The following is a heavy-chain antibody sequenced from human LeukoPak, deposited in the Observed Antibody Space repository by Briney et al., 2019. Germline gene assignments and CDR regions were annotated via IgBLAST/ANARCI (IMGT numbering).Heavy chain of an antibody. J-gene: IGHJ4*02. CDR1: GFTFRSYD. CDR3: VRGGIQVSGIDEIDY. V-gene: IGHV3-13*01. D-gene: IGHD6-19*01. Sequence: GGSLRLSCAASGFTFRSYDMHWIRQVTGKGLEWVSAVGISGDTYYAGSVKGRFTISRENAKNSLYLQMNSLTAGDTAVYYCVRGGIQVSGIDEIDYWGQGTLVTVSS. CDR2: VGISGDT.